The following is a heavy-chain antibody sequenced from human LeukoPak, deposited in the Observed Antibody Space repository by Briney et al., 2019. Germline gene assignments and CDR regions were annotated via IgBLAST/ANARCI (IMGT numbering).Heavy chain of an antibody. CDR3: AREAAAGTRNFDC. CDR2: ICSGGST. D-gene: IGHD6-13*01. V-gene: IGHV3-53*01. J-gene: IGHJ4*02. Sequence: GGSLRLSCAASGFTVSSNYMSWVRQAPGKGLEWVSVICSGGSTYYADSVKGRFTVSRDNTKNTLYLQMNSLRAEDTAVYYCAREAAAGTRNFDCWGQGTLITVSS. CDR1: GFTVSSNY.